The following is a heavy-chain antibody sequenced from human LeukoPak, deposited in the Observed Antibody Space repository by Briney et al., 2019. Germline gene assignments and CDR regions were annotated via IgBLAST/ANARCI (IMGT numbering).Heavy chain of an antibody. D-gene: IGHD2-21*01. CDR3: ARENGGEDY. CDR2: VNPSGGST. CDR1: GYTFTSNY. J-gene: IGHJ4*02. Sequence: ASVKVSCKASGYTFTSNYIHWVRQAPGQGLEWMGLVNPSGGSTTYAQMFQGRVTMTRDTSTSTVYMELSSLRSEDTAVYYCARENGGEDYWGQGTLVTVSS. V-gene: IGHV1-46*01.